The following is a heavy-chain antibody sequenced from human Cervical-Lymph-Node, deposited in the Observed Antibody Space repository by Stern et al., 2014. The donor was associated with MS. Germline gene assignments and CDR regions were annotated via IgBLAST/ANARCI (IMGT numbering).Heavy chain of an antibody. J-gene: IGHJ5*02. V-gene: IGHV4-39*01. D-gene: IGHD6-19*01. Sequence: QVQLQESGPGLVKPSETLSLTCAVSGDSISSRSYYWGWIRQPPGRGLEWIGSVSYDGTTYSNPSLKSRLSISVATSNNQFSLTLNSVTAADTAVYYCARLSVARTGWYFPWFDPWGQGTLVTVSS. CDR1: GDSISSRSYY. CDR2: VSYDGTT. CDR3: ARLSVARTGWYFPWFDP.